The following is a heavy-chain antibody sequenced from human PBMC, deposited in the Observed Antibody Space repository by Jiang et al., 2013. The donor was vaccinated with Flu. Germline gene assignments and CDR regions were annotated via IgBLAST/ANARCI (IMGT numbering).Heavy chain of an antibody. CDR2: IFHSGST. CDR1: GGSISSNNW. Sequence: PGLVKPSGTLSLTCTVSGGSISSNNWWTWVRQTPGKGLEWIGEIFHSGSTSYRQSLKSRVAMSVDKSKNQLSLNLGSVTAADTAVYFCARGTFAYYLDSWGQGILVTVSS. D-gene: IGHD1-26*01. V-gene: IGHV4-4*02. CDR3: ARGTFAYYLDS. J-gene: IGHJ4*02.